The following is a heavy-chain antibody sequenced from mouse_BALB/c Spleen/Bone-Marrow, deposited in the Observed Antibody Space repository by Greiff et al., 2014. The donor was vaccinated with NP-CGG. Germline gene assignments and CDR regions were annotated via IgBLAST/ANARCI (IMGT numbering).Heavy chain of an antibody. V-gene: IGHV1-7*01. CDR1: GYTFTSYW. J-gene: IGHJ3*01. CDR3: AREGYYGSPFAY. Sequence: QVQLQQSGAELAKPGASVKMSCKASGYTFTSYWMHWVKQRPGQGLEWIGYINPSTGYTEYNQKFNDEATLTADKSSSTAYMQLSSLTSEDSAVYYCAREGYYGSPFAYWGQGTLVTVSA. CDR2: INPSTGYT. D-gene: IGHD1-1*01.